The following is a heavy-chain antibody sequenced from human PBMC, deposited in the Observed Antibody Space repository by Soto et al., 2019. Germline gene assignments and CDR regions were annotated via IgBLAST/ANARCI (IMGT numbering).Heavy chain of an antibody. CDR3: SKDYCSGGSCYSGFDY. V-gene: IGHV3-9*01. CDR2: ISWNSGSI. CDR1: GFTFDDYA. D-gene: IGHD2-15*01. Sequence: GGSLRLSCAASGFTFDDYAMHWVRQAPGKGLEWVSGISWNSGSIGYADSVKGRFTISRDNAKNSLYLQMNSLRAEDTALYYCSKDYCSGGSCYSGFDYWGQGTLVTVSS. J-gene: IGHJ4*02.